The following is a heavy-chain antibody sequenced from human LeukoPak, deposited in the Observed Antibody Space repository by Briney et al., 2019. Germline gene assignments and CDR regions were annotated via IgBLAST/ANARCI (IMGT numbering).Heavy chain of an antibody. J-gene: IGHJ4*02. CDR1: GFTFSSYE. CDR3: ARLAVYGDYVFDY. CDR2: ITSGGSTI. V-gene: IGHV3-48*03. D-gene: IGHD4-17*01. Sequence: GGSLRLSCAASGFTFSSYEMNWVRQAPGKGLEWVSYITSGGSTIYYADSVKGRFTISRDNAKNSLYLQMHSLRPEDTAVYYCARLAVYGDYVFDYWGQGAPVTVSS.